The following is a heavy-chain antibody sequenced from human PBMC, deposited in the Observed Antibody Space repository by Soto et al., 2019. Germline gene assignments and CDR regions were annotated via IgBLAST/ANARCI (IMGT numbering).Heavy chain of an antibody. J-gene: IGHJ4*02. CDR2: ISSNGGTT. V-gene: IGHV3-64*01. D-gene: IGHD1-7*01. CDR1: GFTFSSYD. CDR3: VRRVSGNYDY. Sequence: EVQLAESGGGMVQPGGSLRLSCVASGFTFSSYDMHWVRQAPGKGLEYVSSISSNGGTTYYGNSVKGRFTISRDNSKNTLYLQMGSLRDEDMAVYYCVRRVSGNYDYWGQGTLVTVPS.